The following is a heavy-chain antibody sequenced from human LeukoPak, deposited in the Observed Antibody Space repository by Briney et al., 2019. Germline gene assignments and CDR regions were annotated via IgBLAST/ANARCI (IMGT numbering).Heavy chain of an antibody. CDR2: IYHSGST. D-gene: IGHD5-24*01. J-gene: IGHJ3*02. V-gene: IGHV4-30-2*01. CDR1: GGSISSGGYY. Sequence: SETLSLTRSVAGGSISSGGYYWSWIRQPPGKGLEWIGYIYHSGSTYYNPSLKSRVTISVDRSKNQFSLKLSSVTAADTAVYYCARNRDGYNLGAFDIWGQGTMVTVSS. CDR3: ARNRDGYNLGAFDI.